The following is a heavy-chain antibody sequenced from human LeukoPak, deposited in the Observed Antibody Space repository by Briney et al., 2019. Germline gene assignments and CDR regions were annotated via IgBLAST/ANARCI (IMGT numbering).Heavy chain of an antibody. D-gene: IGHD1-26*01. CDR1: GYTFTSYG. V-gene: IGHV1-18*01. CDR3: ARLWELLPLDY. CDR2: ISAYNGNT. Sequence: GASVKVSCKASGYTFTSYGTSWVRQAPAQGLEWMGWISAYNGNTNYAQKLQGRVTMTTDTSTSTAYMELRSLGSDDTAVYYCARLWELLPLDYWGQGTLVTVSS. J-gene: IGHJ4*02.